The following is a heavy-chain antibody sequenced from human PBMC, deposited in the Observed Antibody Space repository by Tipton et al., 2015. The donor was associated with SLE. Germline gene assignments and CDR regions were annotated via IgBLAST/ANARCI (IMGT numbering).Heavy chain of an antibody. CDR1: GGSISSYY. Sequence: LRLSCTVSGGSISSYYWHWLRQPPGKGLEWIGYIYNRGCTNYNPSLKSRVTISVDTSKNQLSQRLSSVTAADTAVYYCACSRQQLPLWVRGTRVTVSS. D-gene: IGHD6-13*01. V-gene: IGHV4-59*01. J-gene: IGHJ2*01. CDR3: ACSRQQLPL. CDR2: IYNRGCT.